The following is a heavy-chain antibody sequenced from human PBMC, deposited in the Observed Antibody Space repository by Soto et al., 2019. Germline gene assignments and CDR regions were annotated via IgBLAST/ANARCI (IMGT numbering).Heavy chain of an antibody. CDR3: ARDRASGSYPYFDY. D-gene: IGHD1-26*01. J-gene: IGHJ4*02. CDR1: GGTFSSYA. CDR2: IIPIFGTA. V-gene: IGHV1-69*13. Sequence: SVKVSCKASGGTFSSYAISWVRQAPGQGLEWMGGIIPIFGTANYAQKFQGRVTITADESTSTAYMELSSLRSEDTSVYYCARDRASGSYPYFDYWGQGTLVTVSS.